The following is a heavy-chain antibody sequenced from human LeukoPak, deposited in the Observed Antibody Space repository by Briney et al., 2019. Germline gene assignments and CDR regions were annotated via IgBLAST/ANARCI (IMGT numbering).Heavy chain of an antibody. D-gene: IGHD3-10*01. CDR3: ARLVWFGADWDYYGMDV. J-gene: IGHJ6*02. CDR2: IYYSGST. CDR1: GGSISSGDYY. Sequence: SQTLSLTCTVSGGSISSGDYYWSWIRQPPGKGLEWIGYIYYSGSTYYNPSLKSRVTISVDTSKNQFSLKLSSVTAADTAVYYCARLVWFGADWDYYGMDVWGQGTTVTVSS. V-gene: IGHV4-31*03.